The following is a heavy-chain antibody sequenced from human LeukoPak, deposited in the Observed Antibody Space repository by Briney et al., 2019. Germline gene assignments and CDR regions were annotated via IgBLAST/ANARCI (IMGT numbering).Heavy chain of an antibody. J-gene: IGHJ5*02. D-gene: IGHD6-19*01. CDR2: VYYSGST. V-gene: IGHV4-59*01. CDR1: GGSISSYF. CDR3: ARELEVAADWGWFDP. Sequence: PSETLSLTCTVPGGSISSYFWNWIRQPPGKGLEWIGYVYYSGSTNYNPSLKSRVTISVDTSKNQFSLKLSAVTAADTAVYYCARELEVAADWGWFDPWGQGTLVTVSS.